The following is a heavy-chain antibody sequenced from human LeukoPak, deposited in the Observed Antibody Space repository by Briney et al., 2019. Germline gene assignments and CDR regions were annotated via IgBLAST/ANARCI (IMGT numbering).Heavy chain of an antibody. J-gene: IGHJ1*01. CDR1: GFTFDDYA. V-gene: IGHV3-43D*03. CDR2: ISWDGGST. Sequence: GGSLRLSCAASGFTFDDYAMHWVRQAPGKGLEWVSLISWDGGSTYYADSVKGRFTISRDNSKNSLYLQMNSLRAEDTALYYCAKDRETMGPGGFQHWGQGTLVTVSS. D-gene: IGHD3-10*01. CDR3: AKDRETMGPGGFQH.